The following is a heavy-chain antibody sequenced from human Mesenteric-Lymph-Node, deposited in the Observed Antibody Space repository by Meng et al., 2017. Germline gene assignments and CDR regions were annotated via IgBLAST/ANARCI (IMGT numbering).Heavy chain of an antibody. J-gene: IGHJ4*02. CDR1: GFTFSSNA. CDR2: INSDGSST. V-gene: IGHV3-74*01. CDR3: ARERYSSSWYGRYFDY. D-gene: IGHD6-13*01. Sequence: GGSLRLSCAASGFTFSSNAMHWVRQAPGKGLVWVSRINSDGSSTSYADSVKGRFTISRDNAKNTLYLQMNSLRAEDTAVYYCARERYSSSWYGRYFDYWGQGTLVTVSS.